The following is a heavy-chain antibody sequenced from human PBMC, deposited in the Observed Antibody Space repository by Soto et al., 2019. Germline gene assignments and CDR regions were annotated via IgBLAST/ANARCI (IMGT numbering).Heavy chain of an antibody. CDR1: GFTFDDYT. CDR3: VKDEGACPGWGGWCYP. D-gene: IGHD3-10*01. J-gene: IGHJ5*02. CDR2: ISWDGGST. Sequence: GGSLRLSCAASGFTFDDYTMHWVRQAPGKGLEWVSLISWDGGSTYYADSVKGRFTISRDNSKNSLYLQMDSLRPEESTLDYCVKDEGACPGWGGWCYPWGKGTLVTVSS. V-gene: IGHV3-43*01.